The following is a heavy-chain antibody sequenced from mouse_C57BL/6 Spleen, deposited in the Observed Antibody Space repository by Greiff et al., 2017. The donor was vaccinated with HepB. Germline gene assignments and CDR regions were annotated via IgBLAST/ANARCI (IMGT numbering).Heavy chain of an antibody. CDR1: GFTFSSYG. J-gene: IGHJ4*01. V-gene: IGHV5-6*01. Sequence: VQLQQSGGDLVKPGGSLKLSCAASGFTFSSYGMSWVRQTPDKRLEWVATISSGGSYTYYPDSVKGRFTISRDNAKNTLYLQMSSLKSEDTAMYYCARHEGGYAMDYWGQGTSVTVSS. CDR2: ISSGGSYT. CDR3: ARHEGGYAMDY.